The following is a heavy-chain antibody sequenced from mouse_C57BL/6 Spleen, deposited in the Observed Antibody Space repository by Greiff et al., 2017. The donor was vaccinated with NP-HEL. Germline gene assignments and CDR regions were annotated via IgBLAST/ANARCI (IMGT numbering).Heavy chain of an antibody. J-gene: IGHJ4*01. D-gene: IGHD2-1*01. CDR1: GYAFSSYW. Sequence: QVQLQQSGAELVKPGASVKISCKASGYAFSSYWMNWVKQRPGKGLEWIGQIYPGDGDTNYNGKFKGKATLTADKSSSTAYMQLSSLTSADSAVYFGARDDGNLYYAMDYWGQGTSVTVSS. CDR2: IYPGDGDT. CDR3: ARDDGNLYYAMDY. V-gene: IGHV1-80*01.